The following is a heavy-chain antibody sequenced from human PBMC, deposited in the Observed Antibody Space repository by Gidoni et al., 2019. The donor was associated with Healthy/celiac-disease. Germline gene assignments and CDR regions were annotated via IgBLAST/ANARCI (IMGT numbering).Heavy chain of an antibody. CDR3: ARESSSGAYYYGSGSPVDY. V-gene: IGHV4-39*07. Sequence: QLQLQESGPGLVKASETLSLTCTASGCSISSSSYYRGWFRQPPGKGLEWIGSIYYSGGTYYNPSLKSRVTISVDTSKNQFSLKLSSVTAADTAVYYCARESSSGAYYYGSGSPVDYWGQGTLVTVSS. J-gene: IGHJ4*02. CDR2: IYYSGGT. D-gene: IGHD3-10*01. CDR1: GCSISSSSYY.